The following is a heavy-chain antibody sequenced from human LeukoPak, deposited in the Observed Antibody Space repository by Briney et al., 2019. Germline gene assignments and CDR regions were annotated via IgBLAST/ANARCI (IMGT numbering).Heavy chain of an antibody. CDR3: VRGGIRVSGIDAFDI. V-gene: IGHV3-13*01. CDR1: GFTFRDYD. Sequence: GGSLRLSCAASGFTFRDYDMHWVRQTPGRGLEWVSAIGIGDDTHYTDSVKGRLTISRENAKNSLYLQMSSLRDGDTAMYYCVRGGIRVSGIDAFDIWGHGTMVTVSS. CDR2: IGIGDDT. D-gene: IGHD5/OR15-5a*01. J-gene: IGHJ3*02.